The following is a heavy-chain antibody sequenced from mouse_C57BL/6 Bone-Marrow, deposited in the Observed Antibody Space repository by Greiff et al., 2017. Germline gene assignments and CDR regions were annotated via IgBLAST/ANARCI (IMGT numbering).Heavy chain of an antibody. J-gene: IGHJ3*01. Sequence: QVHVKQPGAELVKPGASVKMSCKASGYTFTSYWITWVKQRPGQGLEWIGDIYPGSGSTNYNEKFKSKATLTVDTSSSTAYMQLSSLTSEDSAVYYCARPTVVAPFAYWGQGTLVTVSA. CDR2: IYPGSGST. V-gene: IGHV1-55*01. CDR3: ARPTVVAPFAY. D-gene: IGHD1-1*01. CDR1: GYTFTSYW.